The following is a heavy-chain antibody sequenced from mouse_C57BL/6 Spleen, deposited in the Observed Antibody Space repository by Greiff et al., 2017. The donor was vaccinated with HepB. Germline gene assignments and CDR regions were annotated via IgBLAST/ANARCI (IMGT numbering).Heavy chain of an antibody. CDR3: ARCYSDRGWCAY. CDR2: IYPGDGDT. Sequence: VQLQQSGAELVKPGASVKISCKASGYAFSSYWMNWVKQRPGKGLEWIGQIYPGDGDTNYNGKFKGKATLTADKSSSTADMQLSSLTSEDSAVYFCARCYSDRGWCAYWGQGTLVTVSA. D-gene: IGHD2-12*01. CDR1: GYAFSSYW. J-gene: IGHJ3*01. V-gene: IGHV1-80*01.